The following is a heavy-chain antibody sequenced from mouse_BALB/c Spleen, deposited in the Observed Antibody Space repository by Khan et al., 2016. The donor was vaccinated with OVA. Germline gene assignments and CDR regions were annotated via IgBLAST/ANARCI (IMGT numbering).Heavy chain of an antibody. Sequence: QVQLKQSGAELAKPGASVKMSCKASGYTFINYWILWVKQRPGQGLEWIGYINPSTGYTESNQTFKDKATLTADKSSSTAYMQLSSLTSEDSAVYYGARRGLRWDFDYWGQGTTLTVSS. D-gene: IGHD1-1*01. J-gene: IGHJ2*01. CDR2: INPSTGYT. CDR1: GYTFINYW. CDR3: ARRGLRWDFDY. V-gene: IGHV1-7*01.